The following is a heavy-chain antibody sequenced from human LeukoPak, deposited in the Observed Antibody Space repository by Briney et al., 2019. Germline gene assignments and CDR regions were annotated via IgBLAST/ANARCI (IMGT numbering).Heavy chain of an antibody. D-gene: IGHD3-3*01. Sequence: SETLSLTCTVSGGSISSYYWSWIRQPAGKGLEWIGRIYTSGSTNYNPSLKSRVTMSVDTSKNQFSLKLSSVTAADTAVYYCARGAFSLKYDFWSGHWGSSKDVKGTHNRWGQGTLVTVSS. V-gene: IGHV4-4*07. CDR2: IYTSGST. J-gene: IGHJ4*02. CDR1: GGSISSYY. CDR3: ARGAFSLKYDFWSGHWGSSKDVKGTHNR.